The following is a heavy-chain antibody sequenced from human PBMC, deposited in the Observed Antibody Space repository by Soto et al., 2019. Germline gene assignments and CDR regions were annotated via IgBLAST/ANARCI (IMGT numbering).Heavy chain of an antibody. D-gene: IGHD3-22*01. J-gene: IGHJ4*02. CDR3: GRGPTDYYDNSGDYFLDY. CDR1: GYTFTTYG. CDR2: ISTYNGNT. Sequence: QVQLVQSGAEVKKPGASVKVSCKASGYTFTTYGMSWVRLAPGQGLDWMGWISTYNGNTKYAERLQGRVTMTTDTTTSTAYMELRSLRSDDTAVYYCGRGPTDYYDNSGDYFLDYWGQGTLVTVSS. V-gene: IGHV1-18*01.